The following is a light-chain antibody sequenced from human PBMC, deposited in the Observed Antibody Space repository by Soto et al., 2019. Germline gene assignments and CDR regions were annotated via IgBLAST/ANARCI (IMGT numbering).Light chain of an antibody. J-gene: IGLJ3*02. Sequence: QAVVTQEPSFSVSPGGTVTLTCGLSSGSVSASYYPSWYQQTPGQAPRTLIYNTNTRSSGVPDRFSGSILGNKAALTITGAQVDDDSDYYCVLYMGSGIWVFGGGTQLTVL. CDR2: NTN. CDR3: VLYMGSGIWV. CDR1: SGSVSASYY. V-gene: IGLV8-61*01.